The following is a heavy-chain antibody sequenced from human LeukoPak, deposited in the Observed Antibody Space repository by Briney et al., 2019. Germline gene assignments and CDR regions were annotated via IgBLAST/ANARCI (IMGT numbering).Heavy chain of an antibody. CDR2: ISSSSSTI. D-gene: IGHD6-19*01. V-gene: IGHV3-48*04. CDR1: GFTFSSYS. Sequence: PGGSLRLSCAASGFTFSSYSVNWVRQAPGKGLEWVSYISSSSSTIYYADSVKGRFTISRDNAKNSLYLQMNSLRAEDTAVYYCARSNLYSSGFYWGQGTLVTVSS. CDR3: ARSNLYSSGFY. J-gene: IGHJ4*02.